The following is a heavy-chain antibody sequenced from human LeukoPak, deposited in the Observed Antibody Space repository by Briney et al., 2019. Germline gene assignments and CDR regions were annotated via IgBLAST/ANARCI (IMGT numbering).Heavy chain of an antibody. Sequence: GGSLRLSCAASGFTVSSNYMSWVRQAPGKGLEWVSVIYSGGSTYYADSVKGRFTISRDNSKNTLYLQMNSLRAEDTAVYYCAKAAYGDYVNWFDPGAREPWSPSPQ. V-gene: IGHV3-66*01. CDR3: AKAAYGDYVNWFDP. CDR1: GFTVSSNY. D-gene: IGHD4-17*01. J-gene: IGHJ5*02. CDR2: IYSGGST.